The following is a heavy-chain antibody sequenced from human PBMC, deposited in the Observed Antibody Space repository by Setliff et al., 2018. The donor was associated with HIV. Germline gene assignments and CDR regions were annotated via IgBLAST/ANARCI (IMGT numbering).Heavy chain of an antibody. V-gene: IGHV4-39*01. Sequence: SETLSLTCTVSGGSISSSSHYWGWIRQPPGKGLEWLGSIYFSGSTYYNPSLKSRVTISVDTSKNKFSLKLSSVTAADTAVYYCARPRYTYGTPPAFDIWGRGTVVTVSS. CDR3: ARPRYTYGTPPAFDI. J-gene: IGHJ3*02. CDR1: GGSISSSSHY. CDR2: IYFSGST. D-gene: IGHD5-18*01.